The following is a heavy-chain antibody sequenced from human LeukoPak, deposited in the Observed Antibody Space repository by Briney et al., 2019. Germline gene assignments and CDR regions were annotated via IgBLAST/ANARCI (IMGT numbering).Heavy chain of an antibody. J-gene: IGHJ2*01. CDR3: AKYYGSGSTNWYFDL. Sequence: SETLSLTCTVSGGSISTYYWSWIRQPPGKGLEWIGYIYYSGITKYNPSLKSRVTISVDASRNQFFLKLTSVTAADTAVYYCAKYYGSGSTNWYFDLWGRGTLVTVSS. CDR2: IYYSGIT. V-gene: IGHV4-59*01. CDR1: GGSISTYY. D-gene: IGHD3-10*01.